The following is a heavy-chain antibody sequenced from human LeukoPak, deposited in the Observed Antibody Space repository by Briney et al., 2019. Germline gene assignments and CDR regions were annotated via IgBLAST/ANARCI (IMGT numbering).Heavy chain of an antibody. CDR2: ISAYNGNT. V-gene: IGHV1-18*01. CDR1: GYTFTSYG. D-gene: IGHD6-19*01. Sequence: ASVKVSCKASGYTFTSYGISWVRQAPGQGLEWMGWISAYNGNTNYAQKLQGRVTMTTDTSTGTAYMELRSLRSDDTAVYYCARALAVAGTPGYYYYGMDVWGQGTTVTVSS. CDR3: ARALAVAGTPGYYYYGMDV. J-gene: IGHJ6*02.